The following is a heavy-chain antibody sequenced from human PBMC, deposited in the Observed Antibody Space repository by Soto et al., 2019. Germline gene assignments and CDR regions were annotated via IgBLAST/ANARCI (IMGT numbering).Heavy chain of an antibody. CDR2: ISSDGSSI. D-gene: IGHD3-22*01. CDR3: ARDPYYYDNSDYYPKDY. J-gene: IGHJ4*02. Sequence: PGGSLRLSCAASGFTFSTYNMNWVRQAPGEGLEWVSFISSDGSSIRYADSVKGRFTISRDNAKNSLYLQMNSLRDEDTAVYYCARDPYYYDNSDYYPKDYWGQGTLVTVSS. V-gene: IGHV3-48*02. CDR1: GFTFSTYN.